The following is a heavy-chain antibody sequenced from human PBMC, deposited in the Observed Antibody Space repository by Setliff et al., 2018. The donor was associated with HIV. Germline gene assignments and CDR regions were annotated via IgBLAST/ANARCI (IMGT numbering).Heavy chain of an antibody. J-gene: IGHJ4*02. CDR3: ARVGFCGWCLDY. D-gene: IGHD6-19*01. V-gene: IGHV3-7*03. CDR2: IKKDGSEK. Sequence: LKISCAASGFTFSNYWMSWVRQAPGKGLEWVANIKKDGSEKYYVDFVKGRFTISRDNAKNSLYLQMNSLRAEDTAVYYCARVGFCGWCLDYWGQGTVVTVSS. CDR1: GFTFSNYW.